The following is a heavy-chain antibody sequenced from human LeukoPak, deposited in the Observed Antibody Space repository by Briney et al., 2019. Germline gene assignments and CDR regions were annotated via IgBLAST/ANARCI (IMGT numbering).Heavy chain of an antibody. CDR1: GFTFRNYG. V-gene: IGHV3-23*01. CDR2: ITGPGTTT. Sequence: GGSLRLSCAASGFTFRNYGMNWVRQAPGRGREWVSGITGPGTTTYYADSVKGRFTISRDNSKNTLYLQMNRLRAEDTAVYYCAKDLWFGAFDWGQGTLVSVSS. CDR3: AKDLWFGAFD. J-gene: IGHJ4*02. D-gene: IGHD3-10*01.